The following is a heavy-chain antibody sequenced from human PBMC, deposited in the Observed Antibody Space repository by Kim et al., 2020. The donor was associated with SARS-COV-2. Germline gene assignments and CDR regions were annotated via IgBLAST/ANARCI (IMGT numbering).Heavy chain of an antibody. V-gene: IGHV5-51*01. D-gene: IGHD3-22*01. J-gene: IGHJ3*02. CDR1: GYSFTSYW. CDR2: IYPGDSDT. CDR3: ARLGYAMIVVEDAFDI. Sequence: GESLKISCKGSGYSFTSYWIGWVRQMPGKGLEWMEIIYPGDSDTRYSPSFQGQVTISADKSISTAYLQWSSLKASDTAMYYCARLGYAMIVVEDAFDIWGQGTMVTVSS.